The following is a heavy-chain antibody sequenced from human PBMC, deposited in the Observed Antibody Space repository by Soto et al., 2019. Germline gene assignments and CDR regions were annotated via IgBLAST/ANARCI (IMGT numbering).Heavy chain of an antibody. D-gene: IGHD1-26*01. J-gene: IGHJ4*02. CDR2: IWYDGTNK. Sequence: QVQLVESGGGVVQPGRSLRLSCAASGLTFSSYGMHWVRQAPGKGLEWVAVIWYDGTNKKYADSVKGRFTISRDNSKNTLYLQMNSLRAEDTAVYYCARESRPWSVGATHFDYWGQGTLVTVSS. CDR1: GLTFSSYG. CDR3: ARESRPWSVGATHFDY. V-gene: IGHV3-33*01.